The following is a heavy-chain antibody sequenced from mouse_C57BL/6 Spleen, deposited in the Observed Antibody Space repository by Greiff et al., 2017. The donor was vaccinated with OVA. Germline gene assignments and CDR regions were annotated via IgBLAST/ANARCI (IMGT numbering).Heavy chain of an antibody. CDR3: ARYYSNYEGYFDY. J-gene: IGHJ2*01. CDR2: IDPANGNT. Sequence: EVQGVESVAELVRPGASVKLSCTASGFNIKNTYMHWVKQRPEQGLEWIGRIDPANGNTKYAPKFPGKATITADTSSNTAYLQLSSLTSEDTAIYYCARYYSNYEGYFDYWGQGTTLTVSS. V-gene: IGHV14-3*01. D-gene: IGHD2-5*01. CDR1: GFNIKNTY.